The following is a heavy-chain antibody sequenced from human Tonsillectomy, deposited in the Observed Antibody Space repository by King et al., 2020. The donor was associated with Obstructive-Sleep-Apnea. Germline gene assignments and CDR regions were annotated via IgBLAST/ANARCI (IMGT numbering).Heavy chain of an antibody. D-gene: IGHD6-6*01. CDR3: AKNEASISAVSTDPIA. V-gene: IGHV3-30*18. Sequence: VQLVESGGGVVQPGRSLRLSCAASGFTFNSYGMHWVRPAPGKGLEWLAVISYDGSNKNYADSGKGRLTTSRDNSKNTLYLKMNSLGAEDTAMYYCAKNEASISAVSTDPIAWGQGTLVTVSS. J-gene: IGHJ5*02. CDR2: ISYDGSNK. CDR1: GFTFNSYG.